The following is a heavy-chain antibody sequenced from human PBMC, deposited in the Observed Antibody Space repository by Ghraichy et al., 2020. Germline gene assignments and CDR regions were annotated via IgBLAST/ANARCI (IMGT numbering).Heavy chain of an antibody. CDR1: GFTFSSYA. D-gene: IGHD3-3*01. J-gene: IGHJ4*02. CDR2: ISGSGGST. Sequence: GGSLRLSCAASGFTFSSYAMSWVRQAPGKGLEWVSAISGSGGSTYYADSVKGRFTISRDNSKNTLYLQMNSLRAEDTAVYYCARGRFLEWLLYDYWGQGTLVTVSS. CDR3: ARGRFLEWLLYDY. V-gene: IGHV3-23*01.